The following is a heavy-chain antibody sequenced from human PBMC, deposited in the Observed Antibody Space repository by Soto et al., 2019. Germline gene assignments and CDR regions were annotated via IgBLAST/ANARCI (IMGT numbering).Heavy chain of an antibody. J-gene: IGHJ4*02. CDR2: INPNSGGT. CDR3: ARGLELRSSSTENFDY. D-gene: IGHD6-6*01. CDR1: GYTFTGYY. V-gene: IGHV1-2*04. Sequence: ASVKVSCKASGYTFTGYYMHWVRQAPGQGLEWMGWINPNSGGTNYAQKFQGWVTMTRDTSISTAYMELSRLRSDDTAVYYCARGLELRSSSTENFDYWGQGTLVTVSS.